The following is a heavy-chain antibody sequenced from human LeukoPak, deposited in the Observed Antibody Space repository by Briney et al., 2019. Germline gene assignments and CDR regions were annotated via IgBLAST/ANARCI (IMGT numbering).Heavy chain of an antibody. CDR2: IIPIFGTA. J-gene: IGHJ4*02. CDR3: ARNRYSGYYSFDY. V-gene: IGHV1-69*05. CDR1: GGTFSSYA. Sequence: GASVKVSCMASGGTFSSYAISWVRQAPGQGLEWMGGIIPIFGTANYAQKFQGRVTITTDESTSTAYMELSSLRSEDTAVYYCARNRYSGYYSFDYWGQGTLVTVSS. D-gene: IGHD3-22*01.